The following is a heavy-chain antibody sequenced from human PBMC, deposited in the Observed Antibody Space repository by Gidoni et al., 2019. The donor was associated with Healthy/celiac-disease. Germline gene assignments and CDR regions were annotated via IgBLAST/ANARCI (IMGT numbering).Heavy chain of an antibody. CDR2: IGAAGDP. CDR3: ARDGGLRFYGMDV. V-gene: IGHV3-13*04. D-gene: IGHD3-3*01. J-gene: IGHJ6*02. CDR1: GFTFSRYD. Sequence: EVQLVASRGGLVKPGGSLRLSCAGSGFTFSRYDMHWVRQVTGKVLEWVSAIGAAGDPYYPGSVKGRFTISRENAKNSLYLQMNSLRAGDTAVYYCARDGGLRFYGMDVWGQGTTVTVSS.